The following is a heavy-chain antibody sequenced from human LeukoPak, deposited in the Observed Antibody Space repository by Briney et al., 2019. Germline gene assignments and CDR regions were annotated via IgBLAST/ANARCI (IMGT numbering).Heavy chain of an antibody. J-gene: IGHJ6*03. CDR2: IYYSGST. D-gene: IGHD3-3*02. Sequence: SETLSLTCTVSGGSISSYYWNWIRQPPGRGLEWIGYIYYSGSTNYNPSLKSRVTISVDTSKNQFSLKLSSVTAADTAVYYCARAFYPGYYSYMAVWGKGTTVTVSS. CDR3: ARAFYPGYYSYMAV. V-gene: IGHV4-59*01. CDR1: GGSISSYY.